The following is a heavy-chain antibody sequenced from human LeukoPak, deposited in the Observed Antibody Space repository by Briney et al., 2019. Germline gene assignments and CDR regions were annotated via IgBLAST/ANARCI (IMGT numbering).Heavy chain of an antibody. D-gene: IGHD1-26*01. CDR1: GGSISSYY. J-gene: IGHJ4*02. CDR3: ARRSSVGAFDY. CDR2: IYTSGST. V-gene: IGHV4-4*07. Sequence: PSETLSLTCTVSGGSISSYYWSWIRQPAGKGLEWIGRIYTSGSTNYNPSLKSRVTVSVDTSKNQFPLKLSSVTAADTAVYYCARRSSVGAFDYWGQGTLVTVSS.